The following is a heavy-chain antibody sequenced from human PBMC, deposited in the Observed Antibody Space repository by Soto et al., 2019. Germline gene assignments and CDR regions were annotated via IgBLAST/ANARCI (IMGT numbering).Heavy chain of an antibody. CDR3: ASVEASSSNLAPYYFDY. D-gene: IGHD6-13*01. CDR2: INDSGTT. CDR1: GGSFSGFY. Sequence: SETLSLTCAIYGGSFSGFYWSWIRQPPGKGLEWIGEINDSGTTNYNPSLKSRVTISADTSKNQFSLRLTSVTAADTAVYYCASVEASSSNLAPYYFDYWGQGTLVTVSS. J-gene: IGHJ4*02. V-gene: IGHV4-34*01.